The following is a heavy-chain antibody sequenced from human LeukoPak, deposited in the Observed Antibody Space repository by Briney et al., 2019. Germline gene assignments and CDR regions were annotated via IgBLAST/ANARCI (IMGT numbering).Heavy chain of an antibody. D-gene: IGHD2/OR15-2a*01. CDR1: GGIFSSYA. J-gene: IGHJ5*02. CDR2: SSPYNGKT. CDR3: ARGGIDIVTVPVSNWFDP. V-gene: IGHV1-18*01. Sequence: ASVKVSCKASGGIFSSYAISWVRQAPGQGLEWMGWSSPYNGKTNYAQKLQGRVTMTTDTSTNTAYMELRSLRSDDTAVYYCARGGIDIVTVPVSNWFDPWGQGTLVTVSS.